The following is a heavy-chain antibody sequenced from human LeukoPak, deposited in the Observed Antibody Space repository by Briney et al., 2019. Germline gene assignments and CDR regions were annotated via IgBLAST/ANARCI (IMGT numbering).Heavy chain of an antibody. Sequence: GGSLRLSCSASGFTFTGYAMHWVRQAPGKGLEHVSGISSNGGSTYYADSVKGRFTISRDDSKNTLYLQMSSLRAEDTAVYYCAKDQDLPSYWGQGTLVTVSS. CDR1: GFTFTGYA. V-gene: IGHV3-64D*06. CDR3: AKDQDLPSY. J-gene: IGHJ4*02. D-gene: IGHD2-15*01. CDR2: ISSNGGST.